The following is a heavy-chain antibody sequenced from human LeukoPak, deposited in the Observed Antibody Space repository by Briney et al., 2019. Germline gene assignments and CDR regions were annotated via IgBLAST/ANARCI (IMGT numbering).Heavy chain of an antibody. Sequence: GGSLRLSCAASGFTFDDYTMHWVRHAPGKGLECVSLISGDGGSTYYADSVKGRFTISRDNSKNSLYLQMNSLRTEDTALHYCAKDLASHYYYYYMDVWGKRTTDTVSS. V-gene: IGHV3-43*02. D-gene: IGHD2-15*01. CDR2: ISGDGGST. J-gene: IGHJ6*03. CDR1: GFTFDDYT. CDR3: AKDLASHYYYYYMDV.